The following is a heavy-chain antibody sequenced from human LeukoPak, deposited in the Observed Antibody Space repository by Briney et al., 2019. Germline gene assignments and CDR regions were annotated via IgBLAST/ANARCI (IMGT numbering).Heavy chain of an antibody. CDR3: ARDEWRIAARPHWLDY. CDR1: GYIFTSYG. D-gene: IGHD6-6*01. J-gene: IGHJ4*02. CDR2: ISAYNGNT. V-gene: IGHV1-18*01. Sequence: GASVKVSCKASGYIFTSYGISWVRQAPGQGLEWMGWISAYNGNTNYAQKLQGRVTMTTDTSTSTAYMELRSLRSDDTAVYYCARDEWRIAARPHWLDYWGQGTLVTVSS.